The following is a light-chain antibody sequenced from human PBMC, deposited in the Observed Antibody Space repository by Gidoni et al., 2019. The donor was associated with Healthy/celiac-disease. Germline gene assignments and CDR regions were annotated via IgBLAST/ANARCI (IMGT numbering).Light chain of an antibody. CDR2: DAS. Sequence: DIQMTQSPSSLSASVGDRVTITCQASQDISNYLNWYQQKPGKAPKLLIYDASNLETGVPSRFSGSGSGTDFTFTISSLQPEDIATYYCQQYDNLLVFGPXTKVDIK. J-gene: IGKJ3*01. CDR1: QDISNY. CDR3: QQYDNLLV. V-gene: IGKV1-33*01.